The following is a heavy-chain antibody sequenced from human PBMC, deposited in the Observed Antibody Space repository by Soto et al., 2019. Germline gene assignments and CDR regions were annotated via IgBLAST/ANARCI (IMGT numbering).Heavy chain of an antibody. Sequence: GGSLRLSCAASGFTFSSYSMNWVRQAPGKGLEWVSYISSSSSSTIYYADSVKGRFTISRDNAKNSLYLQMNSLRAEDTAVYYCATSGYDFESAFDIWGQGTMVPVSS. J-gene: IGHJ3*02. CDR1: GFTFSSYS. CDR3: ATSGYDFESAFDI. V-gene: IGHV3-48*01. D-gene: IGHD5-12*01. CDR2: ISSSSSSTI.